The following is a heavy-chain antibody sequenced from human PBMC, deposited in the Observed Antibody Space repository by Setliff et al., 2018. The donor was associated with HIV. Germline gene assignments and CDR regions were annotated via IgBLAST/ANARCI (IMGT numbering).Heavy chain of an antibody. J-gene: IGHJ4*02. Sequence: ASVKVSCKASGGTFSSYAISWVRQAPGQGLERMGRINPNSGGTNYAQKFQGRVTMTTDTSISTVYMELSSLTSADTAVYYCARDTVKATFSDYWGQGALVTVSS. V-gene: IGHV1-2*06. CDR3: ARDTVKATFSDY. D-gene: IGHD4-17*01. CDR2: INPNSGGT. CDR1: GGTFSSYA.